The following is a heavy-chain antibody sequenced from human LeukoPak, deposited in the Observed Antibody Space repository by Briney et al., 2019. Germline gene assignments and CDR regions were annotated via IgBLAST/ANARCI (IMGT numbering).Heavy chain of an antibody. V-gene: IGHV1-69*05. CDR3: ARDLTESIVVVVAAPRRFDY. CDR2: IIPIFGTA. J-gene: IGHJ4*02. Sequence: GASVKVSCKASGGTFSSYAISWVRQAPGQGLEWMGGIIPIFGTANYAQKFQGRVTITTDESTSTAYMELSSLRSDDTAVYYCARDLTESIVVVVAAPRRFDYWGQGTLVTVSS. D-gene: IGHD2-15*01. CDR1: GGTFSSYA.